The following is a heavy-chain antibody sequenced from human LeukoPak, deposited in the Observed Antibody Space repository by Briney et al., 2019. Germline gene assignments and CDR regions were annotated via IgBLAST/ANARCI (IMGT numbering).Heavy chain of an antibody. Sequence: GESLRLSCAASGFTFSSYSMNWVRQAPGKGLEWVSSISSSSCYIYYADPVKGRFTISRDNAKNSLYLQMNSLRVEDTAVYYCARVAKYYYGSETYYFFEHWGQGTPVTASS. CDR2: ISSSSCYI. CDR3: ARVAKYYYGSETYYFFEH. D-gene: IGHD3-10*01. J-gene: IGHJ4*02. V-gene: IGHV3-21*01. CDR1: GFTFSSYS.